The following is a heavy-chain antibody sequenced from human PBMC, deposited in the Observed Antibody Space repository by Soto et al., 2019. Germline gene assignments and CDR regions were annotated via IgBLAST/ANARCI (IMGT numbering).Heavy chain of an antibody. CDR3: ARQPTYDFWSPYYFDY. V-gene: IGHV4-31*03. Sequence: QVQLQESGPGLVRPSQTLSLTCTVSGGSIRSGGYYWTWIRQHPGKGLEWIGYIYYSGTTYYNPSLKSRVTISLGTSTNQFSLKLSSVTAADTAVYYCARQPTYDFWSPYYFDYWGQGTLVTVSS. CDR1: GGSIRSGGYY. J-gene: IGHJ4*02. D-gene: IGHD3-3*01. CDR2: IYYSGTT.